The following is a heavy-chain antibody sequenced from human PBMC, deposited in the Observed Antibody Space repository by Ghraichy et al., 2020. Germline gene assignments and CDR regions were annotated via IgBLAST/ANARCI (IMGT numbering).Heavy chain of an antibody. Sequence: GESLNISCAASGFTFSDYYMSWIRQAPGKGLEWVSYISSSSSYTNYADSVKGRFTISRDNAKNSLYLQMNSLRAEDTAVYYCARDSGGMATITGFDYWGQGTLVTVSS. D-gene: IGHD5-24*01. CDR1: GFTFSDYY. J-gene: IGHJ4*02. CDR2: ISSSSSYT. CDR3: ARDSGGMATITGFDY. V-gene: IGHV3-11*06.